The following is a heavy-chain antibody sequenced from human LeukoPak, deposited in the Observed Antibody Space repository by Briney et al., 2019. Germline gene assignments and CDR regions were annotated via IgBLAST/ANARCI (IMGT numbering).Heavy chain of an antibody. J-gene: IGHJ4*02. CDR2: ISGSGAST. CDR1: GFIFSSYV. CDR3: ATRDGYSLH. V-gene: IGHV3-23*01. Sequence: GGSLRLSCAASGFIFSSYVMSWVRQVPGKGLEWVSSISGSGASTYYADFVKGRFTISRDNSKNTLYLQMNSLRVDDTAVYYCATRDGYSLHWGQGTLVTVSS. D-gene: IGHD5-24*01.